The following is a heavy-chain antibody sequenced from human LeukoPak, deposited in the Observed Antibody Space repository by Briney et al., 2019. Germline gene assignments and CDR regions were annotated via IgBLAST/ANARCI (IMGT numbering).Heavy chain of an antibody. CDR1: GYSISSGYY. CDR3: ATLTGGDDAFDI. V-gene: IGHV4-38-2*02. J-gene: IGHJ3*02. CDR2: IYHSGNT. Sequence: PSETLSLTCTVSGYSISSGYYWGWIRQPPGKGLEWIGSIYHSGNTNYNPSLKSRGTISVDTSKNQISLNLSSVTAADTAVYYCATLTGGDDAFDIWGQGTMVTVSS. D-gene: IGHD4-23*01.